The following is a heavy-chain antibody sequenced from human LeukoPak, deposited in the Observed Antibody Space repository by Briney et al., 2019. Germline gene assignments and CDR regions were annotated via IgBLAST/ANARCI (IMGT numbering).Heavy chain of an antibody. D-gene: IGHD3-3*01. V-gene: IGHV3-23*01. Sequence: GGSLRLSCAASGFTFSSYAMTWVRQAPGKGLEWVSAISGSGGSTYYADSVKGRFIISRDNSKNTLYLQMNSLRAEDTAVYYCATPAYYDFWSGYYYWGQGTLVTVSS. CDR2: ISGSGGST. CDR3: ATPAYYDFWSGYYY. J-gene: IGHJ4*02. CDR1: GFTFSSYA.